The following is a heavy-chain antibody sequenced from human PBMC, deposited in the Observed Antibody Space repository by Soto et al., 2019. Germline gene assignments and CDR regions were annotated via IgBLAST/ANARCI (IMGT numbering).Heavy chain of an antibody. CDR2: ISGSGGST. Sequence: PGGSLRLSCAASGFTFSSYAMSWVRQAPGKGLEWVSAISGSGGSTYYADSVKGRFTISRDNSKNTLYLQMNSLRAEDTAVYYCAKDGLYYDILTGYYTVYYYYYYMDVWGKGTTVTVSS. CDR1: GFTFSSYA. V-gene: IGHV3-23*01. D-gene: IGHD3-9*01. CDR3: AKDGLYYDILTGYYTVYYYYYYMDV. J-gene: IGHJ6*03.